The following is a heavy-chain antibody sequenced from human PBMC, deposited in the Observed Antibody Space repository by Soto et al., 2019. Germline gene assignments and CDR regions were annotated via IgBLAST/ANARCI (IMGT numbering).Heavy chain of an antibody. CDR1: GFTFSSYE. Sequence: GGSLRLSCAASGFTFSSYEMNWVRQGPGKGREWVSYISSSGSTIYYADSAKGRFTISRDNAKNSLYLQMNSLRAEDTAVYYCVRLRDTPGYYYGMDVWGQGTTVTVSS. D-gene: IGHD5-18*01. J-gene: IGHJ6*02. CDR3: VRLRDTPGYYYGMDV. V-gene: IGHV3-48*03. CDR2: ISSSGSTI.